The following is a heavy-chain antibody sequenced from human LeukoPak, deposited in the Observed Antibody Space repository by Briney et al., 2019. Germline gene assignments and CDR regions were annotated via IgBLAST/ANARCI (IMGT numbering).Heavy chain of an antibody. CDR2: ISYDGSNK. D-gene: IGHD1-26*01. CDR3: AKTGGSQDIDY. CDR1: GITFSSYG. J-gene: IGHJ4*02. Sequence: GSLRLSCAASGITFSSYGMYWVRQAPGKGLEWVAVISYDGSNKYYADSVKGRFTISRDNSKNTLYLQMNSLRAEDTAVYYCAKTGGSQDIDYWGQGTQVTVSS. V-gene: IGHV3-30*18.